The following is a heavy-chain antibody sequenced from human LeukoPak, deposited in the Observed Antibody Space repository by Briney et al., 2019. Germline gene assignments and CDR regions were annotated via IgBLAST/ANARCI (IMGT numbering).Heavy chain of an antibody. CDR3: ASIDFWSGYAHFDY. D-gene: IGHD3-3*01. Sequence: ASVKVSCKASGYTFTAYYMHWVRQAPGRGLEWMGWINPNSGGTNSPQKFQDRVAMTRDTSISTIYMELSGLRSDDTAVYYCASIDFWSGYAHFDYWGQGTLVTVSS. V-gene: IGHV1-2*02. J-gene: IGHJ4*02. CDR1: GYTFTAYY. CDR2: INPNSGGT.